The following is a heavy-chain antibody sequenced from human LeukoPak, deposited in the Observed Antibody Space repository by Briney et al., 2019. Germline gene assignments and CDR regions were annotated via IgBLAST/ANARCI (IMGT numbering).Heavy chain of an antibody. V-gene: IGHV1-69*04. J-gene: IGHJ5*02. CDR1: GGTFSSYT. CDR2: IIPILGIA. Sequence: ASVNVSFKSSGGTFSSYTISWVRQAPGQGLAWMGMIIPILGIANYAQKFQGRVTITADKSTSTAYMELSSLRSEDTAVYYCARDLEVNIGTPRYNWFDPWGQGTRVTVSS. CDR3: ARDLEVNIGTPRYNWFDP. D-gene: IGHD1-1*01.